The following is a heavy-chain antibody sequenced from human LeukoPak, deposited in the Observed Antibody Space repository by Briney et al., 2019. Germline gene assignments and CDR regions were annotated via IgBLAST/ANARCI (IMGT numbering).Heavy chain of an antibody. CDR2: IYYSGST. J-gene: IGHJ4*02. V-gene: IGHV4-59*01. CDR3: ARGRYSYGPGYFDY. D-gene: IGHD5-18*01. Sequence: SETLSLTRTVSGGSISSYYWSWIRQPPGKGLEWIGYIYYSGSTNYNPSLKSRVTISVDTSKNQFSLKLSSVTAADTAVYYCARGRYSYGPGYFDYWGQGTLVTVSS. CDR1: GGSISSYY.